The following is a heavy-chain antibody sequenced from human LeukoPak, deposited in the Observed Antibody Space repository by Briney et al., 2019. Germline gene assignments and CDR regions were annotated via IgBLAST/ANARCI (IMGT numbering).Heavy chain of an antibody. V-gene: IGHV3-30*03. CDR1: GLTFSSYG. D-gene: IGHD6-13*01. J-gene: IGHJ4*02. CDR3: TRRLSSSRSWYCFDC. Sequence: GGSLRLSCAASGLTFSSYGMHWVRQAPGKGLEWVAVISSDGSHKYYADSVQGRFTISRDNSKNTLYLQMNSLRDEDTAVYYCTRRLSSSRSWYCFDCWGQGTLVSVSS. CDR2: ISSDGSHK.